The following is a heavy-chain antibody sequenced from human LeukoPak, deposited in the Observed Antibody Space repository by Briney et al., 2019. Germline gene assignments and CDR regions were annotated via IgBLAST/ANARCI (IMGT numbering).Heavy chain of an antibody. J-gene: IGHJ4*02. Sequence: ASVKVSCKASGYTFTGYYMHWVRQAPGQGLEWMGWINPDSGGTNYAQKFQGRVTMTRDTSISTAYLELSRLRSDDTAVYSCVVGDYVWGSDYWGQGTLVTVSS. CDR1: GYTFTGYY. D-gene: IGHD3-16*01. V-gene: IGHV1-2*02. CDR3: VVGDYVWGSDY. CDR2: INPDSGGT.